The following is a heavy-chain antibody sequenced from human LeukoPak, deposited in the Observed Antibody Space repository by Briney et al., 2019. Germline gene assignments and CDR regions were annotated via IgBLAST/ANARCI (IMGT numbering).Heavy chain of an antibody. CDR3: ARVAAAGMGFDY. CDR2: IYYSGST. J-gene: IGHJ4*02. V-gene: IGHV4-59*01. CDR1: GGSISSYY. Sequence: SETLSLTCTVSGGSISSYYWSWIRQPPGKGLEWIGYIYYSGSTNYNPSLKSRVTISVDTSKNQFSLKLGSVTAADTAVYYCARVAAAGMGFDYWGQGTLVTVSS. D-gene: IGHD6-13*01.